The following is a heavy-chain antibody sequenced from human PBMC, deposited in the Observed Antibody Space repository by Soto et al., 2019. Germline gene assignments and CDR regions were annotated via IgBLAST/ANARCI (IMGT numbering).Heavy chain of an antibody. V-gene: IGHV1-2*02. D-gene: IGHD6-19*01. CDR3: ARLYNYSSGWSKGGWFDP. CDR2: INPNSGGT. J-gene: IGHJ5*02. Sequence: ASVKVSCKASGYTFTGYYMHWVRQAPGQGLEWMGWINPNSGGTNYAQKFQGRVTMTRDTSISTAYMELSRLRSDDTAVYYCARLYNYSSGWSKGGWFDPWGQGTLVTVSS. CDR1: GYTFTGYY.